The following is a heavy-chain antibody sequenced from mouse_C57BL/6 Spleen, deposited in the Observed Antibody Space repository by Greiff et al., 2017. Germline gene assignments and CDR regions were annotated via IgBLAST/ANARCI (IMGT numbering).Heavy chain of an antibody. J-gene: IGHJ4*01. CDR2: IYPGDGDT. CDR1: GYAFSSSW. D-gene: IGHD3-2*02. Sequence: QVQLKESGPELVKPGASVKISCKASGYAFSSSWMNWVKQRPGKGLEWIGRIYPGDGDTNYNGKFKGKATLTADKSSSTAYMQLSSLTSEDSAVYFCARGAQATYYAMDYWGQGTSVTVSS. V-gene: IGHV1-82*01. CDR3: ARGAQATYYAMDY.